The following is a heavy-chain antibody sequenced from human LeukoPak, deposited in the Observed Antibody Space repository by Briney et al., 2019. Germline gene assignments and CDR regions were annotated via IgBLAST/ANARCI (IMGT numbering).Heavy chain of an antibody. CDR2: ISSSGSTI. CDR1: RFTFSSYE. V-gene: IGHV3-48*03. J-gene: IGHJ4*02. D-gene: IGHD6-6*01. Sequence: PGGSLRLSCAASRFTFSSYEMNWVRQAPGQGLEWVSYISSSGSTIYYADSVKGRFTISRDNAKNSLYLQMNSLRDEDTAVYYCARIRAPSYYFDYWGQGTLVTVSS. CDR3: ARIRAPSYYFDY.